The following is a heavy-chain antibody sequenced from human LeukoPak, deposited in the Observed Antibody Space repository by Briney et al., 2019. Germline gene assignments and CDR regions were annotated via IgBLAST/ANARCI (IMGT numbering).Heavy chain of an antibody. V-gene: IGHV1-18*01. J-gene: IGHJ4*02. CDR3: ARRSGYDFDY. D-gene: IGHD5-12*01. CDR1: GYTFTSYG. Sequence: GASVKVSCKASGYTFTSYGISWVRQAPGQGLEWMGWINTYNGNTNYAQKLQGRVTMTTDTPTSTAYMELRSLRSDDTAVYYCARRSGYDFDYWGQGTLVTVPS. CDR2: INTYNGNT.